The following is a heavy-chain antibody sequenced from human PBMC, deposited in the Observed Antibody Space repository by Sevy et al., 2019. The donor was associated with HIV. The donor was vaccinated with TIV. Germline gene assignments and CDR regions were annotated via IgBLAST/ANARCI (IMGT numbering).Heavy chain of an antibody. V-gene: IGHV4-30-4*01. CDR2: IYYSGRT. CDR3: ARMKFWNDYFDY. CDR1: GGSISNADYY. Sequence: SETLSLTCSVSGGSISNADYYWSWIRQPPGKGLEWIGYIYYSGRTYYHPSLKSRSSISVDTSRNQFSLSLDSVTAADTAVYYCARMKFWNDYFDYWGQGTLVTVSS. D-gene: IGHD3-3*01. J-gene: IGHJ4*02.